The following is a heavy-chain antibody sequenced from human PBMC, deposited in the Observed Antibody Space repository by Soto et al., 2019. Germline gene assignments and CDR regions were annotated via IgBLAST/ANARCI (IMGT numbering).Heavy chain of an antibody. D-gene: IGHD3-9*01. CDR2: IRSKAYGGTT. J-gene: IGHJ4*02. CDR3: SRDDSDWFFN. V-gene: IGHV3-49*03. Sequence: GGSLRLSCTASGFTFGDYAMSWFRQAPGKGLEWVGFIRSKAYGGTTEYAASVKGRFTISRDDSKKTAYLQMNSLESEDTAVYYCSRDDSDWFFNWGRGTLVTVSS. CDR1: GFTFGDYA.